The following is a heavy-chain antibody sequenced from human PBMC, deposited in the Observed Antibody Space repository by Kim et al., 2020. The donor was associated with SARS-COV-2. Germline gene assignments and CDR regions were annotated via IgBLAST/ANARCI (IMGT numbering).Heavy chain of an antibody. Sequence: GGSLRLSCAASGFTFSSYAMHWVRQAPGKGLEWVAVISYDGSNKYYADSVKGRFTISRDNSKNTLYLQMNSLRAEDTAVYYCARDNHYGSGRRSGFDAWG. CDR1: GFTFSSYA. CDR3: ARDNHYGSGRRSGFDA. V-gene: IGHV3-30*04. D-gene: IGHD3-10*01. CDR2: ISYDGSNK. J-gene: IGHJ5*01.